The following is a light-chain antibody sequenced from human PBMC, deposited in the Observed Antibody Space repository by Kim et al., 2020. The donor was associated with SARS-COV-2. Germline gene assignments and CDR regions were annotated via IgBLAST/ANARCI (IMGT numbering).Light chain of an antibody. CDR3: QQRSNWPPGFA. CDR1: QSLRSY. CDR2: DAS. V-gene: IGKV3-11*01. J-gene: IGKJ3*01. Sequence: PGQLPTLPGTASQSLRSYVAWYPQNPGQAPRLLIYDASNRAPCIPARFSGSGSGTDFTLTISSLEPEDFAVYYCQQRSNWPPGFAFGPGTKVDIK.